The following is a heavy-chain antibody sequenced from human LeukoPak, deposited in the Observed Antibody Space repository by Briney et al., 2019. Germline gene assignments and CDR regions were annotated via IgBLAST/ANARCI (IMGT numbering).Heavy chain of an antibody. CDR1: GGSISSSSYY. CDR2: IYYSGGT. V-gene: IGHV4-39*07. J-gene: IGHJ4*02. Sequence: SETLSLTCTVSGGSISSSSYYWGWIRQPPGKGLEWIGSIYYSGGTYYNPSLKSRVTISVDTSKNQFSLKLSSVTAADTAVYYCARVKSDYRNTRFDYWAREPWSPSPQ. CDR3: ARVKSDYRNTRFDY. D-gene: IGHD1-14*01.